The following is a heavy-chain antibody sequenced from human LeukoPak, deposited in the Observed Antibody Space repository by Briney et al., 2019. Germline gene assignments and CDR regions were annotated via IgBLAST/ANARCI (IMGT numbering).Heavy chain of an antibody. Sequence: GGSLRLSCAASGFTFSSYAMSWVRQAPGKGLEWVSAISGSGGSTYYADSVKGRFTISRDNSKNTLYLQMNSLRAEDTAVYYSAKGRRYCSGGSCYGYYWGQGTLVTVSS. CDR1: GFTFSSYA. CDR2: ISGSGGST. CDR3: AKGRRYCSGGSCYGYY. V-gene: IGHV3-23*01. D-gene: IGHD2-15*01. J-gene: IGHJ4*02.